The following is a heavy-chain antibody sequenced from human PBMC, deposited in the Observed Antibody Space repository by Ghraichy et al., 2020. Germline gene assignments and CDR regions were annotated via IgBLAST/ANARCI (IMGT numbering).Heavy chain of an antibody. CDR3: ARGYYYGSGSYYTPYDY. D-gene: IGHD3-10*01. J-gene: IGHJ4*02. V-gene: IGHV4-34*01. Sequence: SETLSLTCAVYGGSFSGYYWSWIRQPPGKGLEWIGEINHSGSTNYNPSLKSRVTISVDTSKNQFSLKLSSVTAADTAVYYCARGYYYGSGSYYTPYDYWGQGTLVTVSS. CDR1: GGSFSGYY. CDR2: INHSGST.